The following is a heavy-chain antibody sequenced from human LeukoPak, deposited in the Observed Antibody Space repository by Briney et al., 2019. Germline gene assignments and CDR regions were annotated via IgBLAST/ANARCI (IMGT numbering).Heavy chain of an antibody. CDR3: AKVGGSGYEYYFDY. J-gene: IGHJ4*02. Sequence: GGSLRLSCAASGFTFGSYVMNWVRQAPGKGLEWVAVIWYGGSNKYYADSVKGRFTISRDNSKNTLYLQMNSLRAEDTAVYYCAKVGGSGYEYYFDYWGQGTLVTVSS. CDR2: IWYGGSNK. CDR1: GFTFGSYV. V-gene: IGHV3-30*02. D-gene: IGHD5-12*01.